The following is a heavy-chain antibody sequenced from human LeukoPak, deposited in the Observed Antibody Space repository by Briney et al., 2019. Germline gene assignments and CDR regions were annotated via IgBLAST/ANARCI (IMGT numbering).Heavy chain of an antibody. V-gene: IGHV5-51*01. CDR3: ARKDIVVVPAPETGAFDI. Sequence: GESLKISCKGSGYSFTTNWIGWVRQMPGKGLEWMGIIYPGDSDTRYSPSFQGQVTISADKSISTAYLQWSSLKASDTVMYYCARKDIVVVPAPETGAFDIWGQGTMVTVSS. J-gene: IGHJ3*02. D-gene: IGHD2-2*01. CDR1: GYSFTTNW. CDR2: IYPGDSDT.